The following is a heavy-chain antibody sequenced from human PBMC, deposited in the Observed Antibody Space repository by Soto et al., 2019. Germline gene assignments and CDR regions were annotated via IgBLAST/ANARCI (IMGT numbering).Heavy chain of an antibody. Sequence: PXESLKISCKGSGYSFTSYWIGWVRQMPGKGLEWMGIIYPGDSDTRYSPSFQGQVTISADKSISTAYLQWSSLKASDTAMYYCASGSDYYYYGMDAWGQGPTVTVSS. D-gene: IGHD3-10*01. CDR3: ASGSDYYYYGMDA. V-gene: IGHV5-51*01. J-gene: IGHJ6*02. CDR2: IYPGDSDT. CDR1: GYSFTSYW.